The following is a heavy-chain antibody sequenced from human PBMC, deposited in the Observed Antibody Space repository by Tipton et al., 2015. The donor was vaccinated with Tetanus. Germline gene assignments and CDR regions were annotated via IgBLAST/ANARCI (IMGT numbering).Heavy chain of an antibody. J-gene: IGHJ4*02. V-gene: IGHV5-51*01. CDR2: ILPRDSDA. CDR1: GYTFGSYW. Sequence: MQLVQSGAEVKKPGESLKISCKASGYTFGSYWIGWVRQLPGKGLEWMGIILPRDSDARYGPSSQGHVPISADTSINTAYLEGRGLKASDTAMYWCARRDGTGPFDYWGQGSLVTVSS. CDR3: ARRDGTGPFDY. D-gene: IGHD3/OR15-3a*01.